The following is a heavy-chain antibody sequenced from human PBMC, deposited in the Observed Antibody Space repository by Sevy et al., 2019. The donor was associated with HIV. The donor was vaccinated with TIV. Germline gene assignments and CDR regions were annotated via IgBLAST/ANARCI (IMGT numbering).Heavy chain of an antibody. D-gene: IGHD6-6*01. CDR1: GGSISSYY. J-gene: IGHJ4*02. CDR3: ARAESIAACRFFDY. V-gene: IGHV4-59*01. CDR2: IYYSGNT. Sequence: SETLSLTCTVSGGSISSYYWSWIRQPPGKGLEWIGYIYYSGNTNYNPSLKSRVTISVDTSKNQFSLELSSVTAADTAEYYCARAESIAACRFFDYWGQGTLVTVSS.